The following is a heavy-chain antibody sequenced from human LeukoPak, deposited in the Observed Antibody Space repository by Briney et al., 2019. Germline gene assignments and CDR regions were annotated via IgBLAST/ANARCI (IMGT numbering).Heavy chain of an antibody. D-gene: IGHD5-24*01. CDR3: ARSRDGYSYFDY. Sequence: GGSLRLSCAASGFTFSSYGMHWVRQAPGKGLEWVAVIWYDGSNKYYADSVKGRFTISRDNSKNTLYLQMNSLRAEDTAVYYCARSRDGYSYFDYWGQGTLVTVSS. CDR2: IWYDGSNK. CDR1: GFTFSSYG. V-gene: IGHV3-33*01. J-gene: IGHJ4*02.